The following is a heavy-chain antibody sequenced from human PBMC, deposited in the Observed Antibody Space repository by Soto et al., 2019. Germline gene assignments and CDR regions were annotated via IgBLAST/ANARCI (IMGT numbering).Heavy chain of an antibody. CDR2: VSGLNGNT. CDR3: ARAGSLPGAMGGSDF. Sequence: QVQLVQSGAEVKTPGATVKVTCEASGYTLSKYGFIWVRQATGQGLEWMGWVSGLNGNTNYAESFQGRVTMTTDTSTSTMELRSLTSDDTAMYFCARAGSLPGAMGGSDFWGQGTLVTVSS. J-gene: IGHJ4*02. V-gene: IGHV1-18*01. CDR1: GYTLSKYG. D-gene: IGHD2-2*01.